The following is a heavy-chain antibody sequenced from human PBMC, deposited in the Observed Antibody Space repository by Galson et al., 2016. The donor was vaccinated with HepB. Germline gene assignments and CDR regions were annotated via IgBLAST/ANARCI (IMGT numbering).Heavy chain of an antibody. V-gene: IGHV1-46*01. Sequence: SVKVSCKASGYTFTSYYIHWMRQAPRQGLEWMGIINPNGGHTHYAQKFQGRLTITSDASTTTVYMDLSSLTSEDTAVYYCARARVCEGSGGGGTCYGWLGPWGQGTLVTV. CDR2: INPNGGHT. J-gene: IGHJ5*02. D-gene: IGHD2-15*01. CDR3: ARARVCEGSGGGGTCYGWLGP. CDR1: GYTFTSYY.